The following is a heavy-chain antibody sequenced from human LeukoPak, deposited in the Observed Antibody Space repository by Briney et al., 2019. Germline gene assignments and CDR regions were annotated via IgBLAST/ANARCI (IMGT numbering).Heavy chain of an antibody. V-gene: IGHV3-11*01. CDR1: GFTFSDYY. J-gene: IGHJ3*02. CDR3: ARDRSPGHYADAFDI. Sequence: GGSLRLSCAASGFTFSDYYMSWIRQAPGKGLEWVSYISSSGSTIYYADSVKGRFTISRDNAKNSLYLQMNSLRAEDTAVYYCARDRSPGHYADAFDIWGQGTMVTVSS. D-gene: IGHD3-16*01. CDR2: ISSSGSTI.